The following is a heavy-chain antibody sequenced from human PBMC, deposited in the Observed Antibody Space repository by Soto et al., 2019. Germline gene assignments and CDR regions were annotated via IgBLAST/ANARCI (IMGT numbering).Heavy chain of an antibody. D-gene: IGHD6-13*01. Sequence: SETLSLTCTVSGGSISSSSYYWGWIRQPPGKGLEWIGSIYYSGSTYYNPSLKSRVTISVDTSKNQFSLKLSSVTAADTAVYYCARHGGSKRIAAAGTGWFDPWGQGTLVTVSS. CDR1: GGSISSSSYY. V-gene: IGHV4-39*01. J-gene: IGHJ5*02. CDR3: ARHGGSKRIAAAGTGWFDP. CDR2: IYYSGST.